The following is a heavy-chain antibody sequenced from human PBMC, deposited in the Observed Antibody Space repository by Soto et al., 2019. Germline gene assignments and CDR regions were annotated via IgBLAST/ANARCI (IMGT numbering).Heavy chain of an antibody. CDR3: AGERGGPTTSAFDI. CDR2: ISYDGINK. Sequence: SLRLSCAASGFTFSTYGMHWVRQAPGKGLEWVAVISYDGINKYYVGSVKGRFTISRDNAKKSLYLQMNSLRAEDTAVYYCAGERGGPTTSAFDIWGQGTMVTVSS. D-gene: IGHD1-26*01. CDR1: GFTFSTYG. J-gene: IGHJ3*02. V-gene: IGHV3-30*03.